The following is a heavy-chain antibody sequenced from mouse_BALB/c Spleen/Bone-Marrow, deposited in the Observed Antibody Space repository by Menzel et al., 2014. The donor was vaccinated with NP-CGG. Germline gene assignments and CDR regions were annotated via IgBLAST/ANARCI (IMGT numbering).Heavy chain of an antibody. Sequence: EVHLVESGGGLVQPGGSLKLSCATSGLTFSDYYMYWVRQTPETRLEWVAYISNGGGSTYYPDTVKGRFTISRDNAKNTLYLQMSRLKSEDTAMYYCARQNYRGAMDYWGQGTSVTVSS. CDR1: GLTFSDYY. V-gene: IGHV5-12*02. CDR2: ISNGGGST. J-gene: IGHJ4*01. D-gene: IGHD2-14*01. CDR3: ARQNYRGAMDY.